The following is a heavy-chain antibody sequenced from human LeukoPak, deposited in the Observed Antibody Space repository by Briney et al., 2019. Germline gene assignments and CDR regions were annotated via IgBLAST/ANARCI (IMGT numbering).Heavy chain of an antibody. CDR1: GGSISSGGYY. J-gene: IGHJ6*02. D-gene: IGHD6-13*01. CDR2: IYYSGST. Sequence: SETLSLTCTVSGGSISSGGYYWSWIRQHPGKGLEWIGYIYYSGSTYYNPSLKSRVTISVDTSKNQFSLKLSSVTAADTAVYYCARKGVAAAGYYYYGMDVWGQGTTVTVSS. V-gene: IGHV4-31*03. CDR3: ARKGVAAAGYYYYGMDV.